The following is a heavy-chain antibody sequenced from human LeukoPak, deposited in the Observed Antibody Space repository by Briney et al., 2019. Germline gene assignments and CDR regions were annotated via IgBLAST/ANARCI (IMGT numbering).Heavy chain of an antibody. CDR3: AREPQYCSGNSCYSSGSGMDV. CDR2: IIPIFGTA. V-gene: IGHV1-69*01. Sequence: GASVKVSCKASGGTFSSYAISWVRQAPGQGLEWMGGIIPIFGTANYAQKFQGRVTITADESTSTAYMELSSLRSEDTAVYYCAREPQYCSGNSCYSSGSGMDVWGQGTTVTVSS. J-gene: IGHJ6*02. CDR1: GGTFSSYA. D-gene: IGHD2-15*01.